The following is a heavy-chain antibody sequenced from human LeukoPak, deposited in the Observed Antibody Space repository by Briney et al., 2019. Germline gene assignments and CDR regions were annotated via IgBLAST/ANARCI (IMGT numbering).Heavy chain of an antibody. D-gene: IGHD6-13*01. J-gene: IGHJ4*02. CDR3: ARGAYSSSWYDFDY. CDR2: ISYSGST. CDR1: GGSISSSSYY. V-gene: IGHV4-39*01. Sequence: PSETLSLTCTVSGGSISSSSYYWGWIRQPPGKGLEWIGSISYSGSTYYNPSLKSRVTISVDTSKNQFSLKLSSVTAADTAVYYCARGAYSSSWYDFDYWGQGTLVTVSS.